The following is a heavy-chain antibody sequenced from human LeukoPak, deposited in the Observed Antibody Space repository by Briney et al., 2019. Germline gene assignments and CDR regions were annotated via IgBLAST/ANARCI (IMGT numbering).Heavy chain of an antibody. J-gene: IGHJ3*02. CDR1: GGSIRNYY. CDR2: IHSSGST. CDR3: ARGLAVPAHDTFDI. D-gene: IGHD2-2*01. Sequence: PSETLSLTCTVSGGSIRNYYWSWIRQPAGKGLEWIGRIHSSGSTNFSPSFQSRVTMSLDTSRNQFSLKLSSVTAADTAVYYCARGLAVPAHDTFDIWGRGAVVTVSS. V-gene: IGHV4-4*07.